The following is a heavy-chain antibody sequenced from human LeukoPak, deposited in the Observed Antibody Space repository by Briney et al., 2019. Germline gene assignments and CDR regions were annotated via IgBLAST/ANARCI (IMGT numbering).Heavy chain of an antibody. V-gene: IGHV3-33*08. D-gene: IGHD1/OR15-1a*01. J-gene: IGHJ3*02. CDR2: IWSDESNK. CDR1: GFTFSSYG. Sequence: GGSLRLSCEASGFTFSSYGMTWVRQAPGKGLEWVAAIWSDESNKYYADSVKGRFTISRDNSKNTLYLQMNSLRAEDTAVYYCARNNLGAFDIWGQGTMVTVSS. CDR3: ARNNLGAFDI.